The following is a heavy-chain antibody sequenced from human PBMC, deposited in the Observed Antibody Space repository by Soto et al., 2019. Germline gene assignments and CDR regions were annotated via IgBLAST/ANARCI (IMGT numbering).Heavy chain of an antibody. CDR1: GYTFTSYG. J-gene: IGHJ4*02. V-gene: IGHV1-18*01. D-gene: IGHD1-1*01. Sequence: ASVKVSCKASGYTFTSYGISWVLQAPGQGLEWMGWISAYNGNTNYAQKFQGRVTMTRDTSTSTVYMELSSLRSEDTAVYYCARSWRDGYNYIPLPRSKYFDYWGQGNMVTVSS. CDR2: ISAYNGNT. CDR3: ARSWRDGYNYIPLPRSKYFDY.